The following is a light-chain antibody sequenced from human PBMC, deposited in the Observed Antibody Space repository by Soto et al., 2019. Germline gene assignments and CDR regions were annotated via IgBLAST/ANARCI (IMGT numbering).Light chain of an antibody. CDR1: SGHSSYA. V-gene: IGLV4-69*01. CDR3: QTWGTGIHVV. CDR2: LDSDGSH. Sequence: QAVLTQSPSASASLGASVKLTCTLSSGHSSYAIAWHQQQPEKGPRYLMKLDSDGSHTKGDAIPDRFSGSSSGAERYLTISGLQSEDEADYYCQTWGTGIHVVFGVGTKVTVL. J-gene: IGLJ2*01.